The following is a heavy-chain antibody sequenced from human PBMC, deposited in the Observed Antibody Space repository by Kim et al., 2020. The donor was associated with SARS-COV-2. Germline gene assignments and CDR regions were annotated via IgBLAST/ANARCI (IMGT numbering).Heavy chain of an antibody. CDR1: GFTFSSYA. Sequence: GGSLRLSCAASGFTFSSYAMSWVRQAPGKGLEWVSAISGSGGSTYYADSVKGRFTISRDNSKNTLYLQMNSLRAEDTAVYYCAKHGHYDFWSGYYTGGLVGYFDYWGQGTLVTVSS. V-gene: IGHV3-23*01. CDR3: AKHGHYDFWSGYYTGGLVGYFDY. J-gene: IGHJ4*02. CDR2: ISGSGGST. D-gene: IGHD3-3*01.